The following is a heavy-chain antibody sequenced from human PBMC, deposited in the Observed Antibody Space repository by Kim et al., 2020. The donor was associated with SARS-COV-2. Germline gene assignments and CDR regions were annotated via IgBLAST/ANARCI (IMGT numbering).Heavy chain of an antibody. CDR1: GGSISSGGYY. CDR3: ARAAVLRYFDWLSDYYGMDV. Sequence: SETLSLTCTVSGGSISSGGYYWSWIRQHPGKGLEWIGYIYYSGSTYYNPSLKSRVTISVDTSKNQFSLKLSSVTAADTAVYYCARAAVLRYFDWLSDYYGMDVWGQRATVTVSS. V-gene: IGHV4-31*02. D-gene: IGHD3-9*01. J-gene: IGHJ6*02. CDR2: IYYSGST.